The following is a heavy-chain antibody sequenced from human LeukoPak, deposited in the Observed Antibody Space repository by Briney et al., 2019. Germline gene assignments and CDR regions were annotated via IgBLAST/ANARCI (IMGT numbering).Heavy chain of an antibody. Sequence: ASVKVSCKASGGTFSSYAISWVQQAPGQGLEWMGRIIPIFGTANYAQKIQGRVTITTDESTSTAYMELSSLRSEDTAVYYCARQGWRPYYYYYMDVWGKGTTVTVSS. CDR1: GGTFSSYA. V-gene: IGHV1-69*05. J-gene: IGHJ6*03. CDR2: IIPIFGTA. D-gene: IGHD2-15*01. CDR3: ARQGWRPYYYYYMDV.